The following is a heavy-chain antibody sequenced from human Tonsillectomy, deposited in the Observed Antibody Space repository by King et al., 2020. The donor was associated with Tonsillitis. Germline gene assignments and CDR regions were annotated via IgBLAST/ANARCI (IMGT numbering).Heavy chain of an antibody. V-gene: IGHV3-23*04. J-gene: IGHJ6*03. CDR1: GFTFSNYA. Sequence: VQLVESGGGLVQPGGSLRLSCAASGFTFSNYAMNWVRQAPGKGLEWVSVMRGRGVGTYYADSGKGRFTISRDNSNNTLYRQMSSLTAEDTAVYYWSQVIAREYSAYVSSWDYYYYMGVWGKGTTVTVSS. CDR2: MRGRGVGT. CDR3: SQVIAREYSAYVSSWDYYYYMGV. D-gene: IGHD3-16*01.